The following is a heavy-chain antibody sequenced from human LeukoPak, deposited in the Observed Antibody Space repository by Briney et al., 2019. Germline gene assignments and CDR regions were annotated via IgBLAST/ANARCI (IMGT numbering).Heavy chain of an antibody. J-gene: IGHJ5*02. CDR3: ASTIIEYTSSSAFDP. CDR2: IIPIHGTT. V-gene: IGHV1-69*13. D-gene: IGHD6-6*01. Sequence: SVKVSCKTSGGTFNTYTLNWVRQAPGQGLEWVGGIIPIHGTTNYAQKFQGRVTITADESTSTAYMELSSLTSEDTAVYYCASTIIEYTSSSAFDPWGQGTLVTVSS. CDR1: GGTFNTYT.